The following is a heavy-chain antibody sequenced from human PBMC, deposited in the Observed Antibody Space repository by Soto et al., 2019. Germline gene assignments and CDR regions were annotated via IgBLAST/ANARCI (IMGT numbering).Heavy chain of an antibody. Sequence: PGGSLRLSCAVSGFTFSSYEMNWVRQAPGKGLEWVSYIGTSGKTIYYADSVRGRCTISRDNAKNSLYLQMNSLRAEDTAVYFCARDPAIYSGKFDYGLDVWGRGTTVTVSS. CDR2: IGTSGKTI. J-gene: IGHJ6*02. D-gene: IGHD4-4*01. V-gene: IGHV3-48*03. CDR1: GFTFSSYE. CDR3: ARDPAIYSGKFDYGLDV.